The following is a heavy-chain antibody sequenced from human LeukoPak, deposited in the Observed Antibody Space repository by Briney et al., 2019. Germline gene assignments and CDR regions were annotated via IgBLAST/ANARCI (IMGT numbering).Heavy chain of an antibody. J-gene: IGHJ6*03. Sequence: SETLSLTCTVSGGSISSYYWSWIRQPPGKGLEWIVYIYYSGSTNYNPSLKSRVTISVHTSKNQFSLKLSSVTAADTAVYYCARGGYCSGGSCSHYYYYMDVWGKGATVTISS. V-gene: IGHV4-59*08. CDR3: ARGGYCSGGSCSHYYYYMDV. CDR1: GGSISSYY. CDR2: IYYSGST. D-gene: IGHD2-15*01.